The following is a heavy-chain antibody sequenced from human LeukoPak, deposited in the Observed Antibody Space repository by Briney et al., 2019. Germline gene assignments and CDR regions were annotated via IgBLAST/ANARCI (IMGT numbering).Heavy chain of an antibody. V-gene: IGHV4-59*08. J-gene: IGHJ4*02. CDR1: GGSISSYY. CDR2: IYYRGST. D-gene: IGHD2-15*01. CDR3: ARHEGGYVDY. Sequence: PSETLSLTCTVSGGSISSYYWSWIRQPPGKGLEWIGYIYYRGSTNYNPSLKSRVTISVDTSKNQFSLKLSSVTAADTAVYYCARHEGGYVDYWGQGTLVTVSS.